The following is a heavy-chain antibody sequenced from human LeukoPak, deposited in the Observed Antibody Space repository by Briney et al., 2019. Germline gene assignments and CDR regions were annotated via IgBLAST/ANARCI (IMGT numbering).Heavy chain of an antibody. D-gene: IGHD4-17*01. J-gene: IGHJ6*02. CDR2: INSDGSST. CDR3: ARGSADYGDYYYYGMDV. V-gene: IGHV3-74*01. Sequence: PGGSLRLSCAASGFTFSSYWMHWVRQAPGKGLVWVSRINSDGSSTSYADSVKGRFTISRDNSKNTLYLQMNSLRAEDTAVYYCARGSADYGDYYYYGMDVWGQGTTVTVSS. CDR1: GFTFSSYW.